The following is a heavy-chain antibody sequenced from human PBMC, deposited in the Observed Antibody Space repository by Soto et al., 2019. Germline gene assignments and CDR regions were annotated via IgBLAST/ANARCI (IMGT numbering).Heavy chain of an antibody. Sequence: QVQLQESGPGLLKPSETLSLTCTVSGGSISSYYWSWIRQPAGKGLEWIGRIYTSGSTNYNPSLKSRVTMSVATYKNHFSLKLSSVTAADTAEYYCARACSSNSCYDVFDYWGQGTLVTVSS. J-gene: IGHJ4*02. V-gene: IGHV4-4*07. D-gene: IGHD2-2*01. CDR3: ARACSSNSCYDVFDY. CDR2: IYTSGST. CDR1: GGSISSYY.